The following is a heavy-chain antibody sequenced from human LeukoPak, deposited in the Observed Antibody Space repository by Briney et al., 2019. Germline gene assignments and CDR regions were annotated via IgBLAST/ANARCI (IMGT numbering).Heavy chain of an antibody. CDR3: ARGTPYCSSASCYNY. CDR1: GYTFTSYG. D-gene: IGHD2-2*02. CDR2: ISAYNGNT. V-gene: IGHV1-18*01. Sequence: GASVKVSCKASGYTFTSYGISWVRQAPGQGLEWMGWISAYNGNTNYAQKLQGRVTMTRDTSISTAYMELSSLRSDDTAVYYCARGTPYCSSASCYNYWGQGTLLTVSS. J-gene: IGHJ4*02.